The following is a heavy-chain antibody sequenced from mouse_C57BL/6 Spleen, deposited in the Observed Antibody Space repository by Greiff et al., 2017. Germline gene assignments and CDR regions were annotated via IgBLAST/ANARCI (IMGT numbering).Heavy chain of an antibody. D-gene: IGHD1-1*01. CDR3: AREYYGSSYWFAY. Sequence: VQLQQSGPELVKPGASVKLSCKASGYTFTSYDINWVKQRPGQGREWIGWIYPRDGSTTYNEKFKGKATLTVDTSSSTAYMELHSLTSEDSAVYFCAREYYGSSYWFAYWGQGTLVTVSA. J-gene: IGHJ3*01. CDR2: IYPRDGST. V-gene: IGHV1-85*01. CDR1: GYTFTSYD.